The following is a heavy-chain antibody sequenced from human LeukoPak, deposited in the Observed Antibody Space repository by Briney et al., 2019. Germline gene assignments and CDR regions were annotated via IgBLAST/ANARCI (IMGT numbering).Heavy chain of an antibody. D-gene: IGHD3-3*01. CDR2: IYYSGSI. J-gene: IGHJ4*02. CDR1: GGSISSSSYY. CDR3: ARQSGDHYDFWSGYPRGIYYFDY. Sequence: SETLSLTCTVSGGSISSSSYYWGWIRQPPGKGLEWIGSIYYSGSIYYNPSLKSRVTISVDTSKNQFSLKLSSVTAADTAVYYCARQSGDHYDFWSGYPRGIYYFDYWGQGTLVTVSS. V-gene: IGHV4-39*01.